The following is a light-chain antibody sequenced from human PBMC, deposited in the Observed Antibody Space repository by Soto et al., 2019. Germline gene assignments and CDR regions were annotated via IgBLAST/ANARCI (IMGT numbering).Light chain of an antibody. Sequence: QSALTQPASVSGSPGQSITISCTGTSSDIGGYNYVSWYQQHPGKAPKLMIYEVSNRPSGVSNRFSGSKSGNTASLTISGLQAEDEADYYCFSYTTSSAVLFAGGTQLTVL. CDR3: FSYTTSSAVL. J-gene: IGLJ2*01. CDR1: SSDIGGYNY. CDR2: EVS. V-gene: IGLV2-14*01.